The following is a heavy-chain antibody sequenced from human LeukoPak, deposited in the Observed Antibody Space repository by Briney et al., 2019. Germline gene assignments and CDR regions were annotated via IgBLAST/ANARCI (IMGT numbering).Heavy chain of an antibody. Sequence: SSVTVSYKPSASTFSSYAISWVRQVPGQGLERMAGIIPIFGTANYAQKFQGRVTITADESTSTAYMELSSLRSEDTAVYYCARGHDIVATAYFDYWGQGTLVTVSS. J-gene: IGHJ4*02. CDR2: IIPIFGTA. CDR3: ARGHDIVATAYFDY. CDR1: ASTFSSYA. D-gene: IGHD5-12*01. V-gene: IGHV1-69*01.